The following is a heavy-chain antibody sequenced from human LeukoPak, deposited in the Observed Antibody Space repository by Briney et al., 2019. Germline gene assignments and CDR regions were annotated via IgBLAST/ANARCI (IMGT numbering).Heavy chain of an antibody. CDR1: GFTFSSYG. CDR3: ATGRGSGTYYSLFDS. CDR2: ISYDGSNK. J-gene: IGHJ4*02. D-gene: IGHD3-10*01. V-gene: IGHV3-30*03. Sequence: GRSLRLSCAASGFTFSSYGMHWVRQAPGKGLEWVAVISYDGSNKYYADSVKGRITISRDNSKDTLYLQMDSLRAEDTAMYYCATGRGSGTYYSLFDSWGQGALVTVSS.